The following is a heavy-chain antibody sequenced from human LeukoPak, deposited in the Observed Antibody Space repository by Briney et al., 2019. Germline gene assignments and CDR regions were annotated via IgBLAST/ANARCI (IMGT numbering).Heavy chain of an antibody. CDR2: ISGSGGRT. Sequence: GGSLRLSCAASGFTFSSYAMSWVRQAPGKGLECVSAISGSGGRTYYAASVKGRFTIPRDNSKNTLHLQLNSLRAEDTALYYCAKDLPGDPDDQYYGMDVWGQGTTVTVSS. J-gene: IGHJ6*02. CDR1: GFTFSSYA. CDR3: AKDLPGDPDDQYYGMDV. V-gene: IGHV3-23*01. D-gene: IGHD4-17*01.